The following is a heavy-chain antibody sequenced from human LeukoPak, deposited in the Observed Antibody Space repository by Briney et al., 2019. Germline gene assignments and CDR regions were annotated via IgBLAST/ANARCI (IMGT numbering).Heavy chain of an antibody. D-gene: IGHD3-10*01. Sequence: PSETLSLTCSVCGGSFRGYYWSWIRHPPGKGREWIGEINHSGSTNYNPSLKSRVTISVDTSKTQFSLKLSSVTAADTAVYYCARRYYSTYFDYWGQGTLVTVSS. CDR3: ARRYYSTYFDY. CDR2: INHSGST. J-gene: IGHJ4*02. CDR1: GGSFRGYY. V-gene: IGHV4-34*01.